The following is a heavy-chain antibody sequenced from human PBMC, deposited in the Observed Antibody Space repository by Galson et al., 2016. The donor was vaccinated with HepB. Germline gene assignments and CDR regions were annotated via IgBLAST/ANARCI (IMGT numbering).Heavy chain of an antibody. D-gene: IGHD1-26*01. CDR3: ARHVHSSSSGADDF. Sequence: QSGAEVKKPGESLRISCQASGYSFTDYWITWVRQMPGKGLEWMGRIDHRDSYINYSPSFQGRVTISVDRSISAAYLQWSRLRASDTATYYCARHVHSSSSGADDFWGQGSLVTVSS. CDR1: GYSFTDYW. J-gene: IGHJ4*02. CDR2: IDHRDSYI. V-gene: IGHV5-10-1*01.